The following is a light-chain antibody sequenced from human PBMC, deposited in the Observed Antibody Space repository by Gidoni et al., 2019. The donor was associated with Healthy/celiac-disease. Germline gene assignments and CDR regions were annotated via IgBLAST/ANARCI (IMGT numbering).Light chain of an antibody. Sequence: DILMTPSPSTLSVSPGERATLSCRASQSVSSNLAWYQQKPGQAPKLLIYGASTRATGIPARFSGSGSGTEFTLTISSMQYEDFAVYYCQQYNNRPFTFGGGTKVEIK. V-gene: IGKV3-15*01. CDR1: QSVSSN. CDR3: QQYNNRPFT. J-gene: IGKJ4*01. CDR2: GAS.